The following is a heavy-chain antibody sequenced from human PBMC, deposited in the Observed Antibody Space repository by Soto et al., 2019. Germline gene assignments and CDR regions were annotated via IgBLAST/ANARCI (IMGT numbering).Heavy chain of an antibody. Sequence: QVQLVQSGAEVKKPGSSVKVSCKASGGTFSSYTISWVRQAPGQGLEWMGRIIPILGIANYAQKFQGRVTLTXXKXTXXAYMEVSSLRSEDTAVYYCARDGNNVDPAMVTLHYWGQGTLVTVSS. D-gene: IGHD5-18*01. CDR3: ARDGNNVDPAMVTLHY. CDR1: GGTFSSYT. J-gene: IGHJ4*02. CDR2: IIPILGIA. V-gene: IGHV1-69*08.